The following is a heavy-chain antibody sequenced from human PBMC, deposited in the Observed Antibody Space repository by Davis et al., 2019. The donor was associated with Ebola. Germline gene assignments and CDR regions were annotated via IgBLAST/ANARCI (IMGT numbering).Heavy chain of an antibody. CDR1: GFTFSSYW. CDR3: ASEDGSAAFDI. J-gene: IGHJ3*02. V-gene: IGHV3-7*01. Sequence: PGGSLRLSCAASGFTFSSYWMSWVRQAPGKGLEWVANIKQDGSEKYYVDSVKGRFTISRDNAKNSLYLQMNSLRAEDTAVYYCASEDGSAAFDIWGQGTMVTVSS. D-gene: IGHD1-26*01. CDR2: IKQDGSEK.